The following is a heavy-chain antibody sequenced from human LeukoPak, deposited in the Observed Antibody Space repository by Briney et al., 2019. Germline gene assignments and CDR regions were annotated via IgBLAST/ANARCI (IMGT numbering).Heavy chain of an antibody. J-gene: IGHJ4*02. V-gene: IGHV4-34*01. CDR3: ARGQVFRVGAPRLSSNYLDY. D-gene: IGHD1-26*01. CDR1: GGSFSGYY. Sequence: SETLSLTCAVYGGSFSGYYWSWIRQPPGKRLEWIGEISHGGSTNYNPSLTSRVTISVDTYKNQVSLKLSSVTAADTAVFYCARGQVFRVGAPRLSSNYLDYWGQGALVTVSS. CDR2: ISHGGST.